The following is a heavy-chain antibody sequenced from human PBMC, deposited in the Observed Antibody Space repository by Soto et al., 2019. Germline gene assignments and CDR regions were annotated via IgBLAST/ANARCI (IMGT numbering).Heavy chain of an antibody. V-gene: IGHV2-5*02. D-gene: IGHD1-1*01. CDR2: IYWDDDP. Sequence: QITLKESGPTLVQPTQTLTLTCSFSGFSLMTAGLGVGWFRQPPGKALEWLALIYWDDDPRYSSSLKSRLTITKDTSKNQVVLTMTNMCPVDTATYYCSHGTRHFDSWGQGTLVTVSS. J-gene: IGHJ4*02. CDR3: SHGTRHFDS. CDR1: GFSLMTAGLG.